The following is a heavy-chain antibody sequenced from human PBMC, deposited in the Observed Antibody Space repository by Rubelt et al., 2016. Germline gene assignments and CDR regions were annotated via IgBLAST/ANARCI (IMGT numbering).Heavy chain of an antibody. CDR3: ARAEDYYSSWFDP. V-gene: IGHV4-39*07. D-gene: IGHD3-22*01. Sequence: QLQLQESGPGLVKPSETLSLTCTVSGGSISSGSFYWGWIRQPPGKGLEWIGSIYYIGSTSYNPSLKRRVIISVDMSKNRFALRLSSVTAADTAAYYCARAEDYYSSWFDPWGQGTLVTVSS. CDR1: GGSISSGSFY. J-gene: IGHJ5*02. CDR2: IYYIGST.